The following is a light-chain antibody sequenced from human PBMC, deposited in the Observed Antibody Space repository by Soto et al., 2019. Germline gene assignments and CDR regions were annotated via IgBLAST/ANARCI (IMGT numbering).Light chain of an antibody. CDR3: QQRSNWPRT. CDR2: DAS. Sequence: EIVLTQSPATLPLSPGERATLSCRTSQNVSSYLAWYQQKPGQAPRLLIYDASNSATGIPARFSGSGSGTDFTLTISSLEPEDFAVYYCQQRSNWPRTFGQGTKVEIK. V-gene: IGKV3-11*01. CDR1: QNVSSY. J-gene: IGKJ1*01.